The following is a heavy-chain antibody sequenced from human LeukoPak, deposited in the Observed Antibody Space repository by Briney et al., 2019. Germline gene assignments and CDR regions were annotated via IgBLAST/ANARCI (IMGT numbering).Heavy chain of an antibody. CDR1: GGSISSSSYY. V-gene: IGHV4-39*01. J-gene: IGHJ4*02. CDR2: IYYSGST. Sequence: SETLSLTCTVSGGSISSSSYYWGWIRQPPGKGLGWIGSIYYSGSTYYNPSLKSRVTISVDTSKNQFSLKLSSVTAADTAVYYCARQDLRYYDSGGDFDYWGQGTLVTVSS. CDR3: ARQDLRYYDSGGDFDY. D-gene: IGHD3-22*01.